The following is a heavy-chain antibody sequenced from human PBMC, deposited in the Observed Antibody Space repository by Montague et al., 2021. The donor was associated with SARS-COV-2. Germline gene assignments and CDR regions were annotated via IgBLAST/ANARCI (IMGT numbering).Heavy chain of an antibody. J-gene: IGHJ6*03. CDR1: GGSFSTYS. CDR2: IHHGGST. V-gene: IGHV4-34*01. D-gene: IGHD3-10*01. CDR3: ARLGNGVVPSPILGVGPYYSYYYMDV. Sequence: SETLSLICAVHGGSFSTYSWNWIRQPPGKGLEWIGEIHHGGSTNFSPSLKSRVTISADTSKNQFSLKLTSVAAADTAVYYCARLGNGVVPSPILGVGPYYSYYYMDVWGRGTTVTVSS.